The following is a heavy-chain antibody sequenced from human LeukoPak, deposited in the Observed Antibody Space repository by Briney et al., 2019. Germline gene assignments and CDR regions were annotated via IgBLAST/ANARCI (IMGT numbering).Heavy chain of an antibody. CDR2: IYNGGII. CDR1: GDSISRYY. CDR3: AGTTYYDFWSGYPHAFDI. Sequence: SETLSLTCTVSGDSISRYYWSWIRQPAGKGLEWIGRIYNGGIITYNPSLKSRVTMSIDKSKNQFSLKLSSVTAADTAVYYCAGTTYYDFWSGYPHAFDIWGQGTMVTVSS. V-gene: IGHV4-4*07. D-gene: IGHD3-3*01. J-gene: IGHJ3*02.